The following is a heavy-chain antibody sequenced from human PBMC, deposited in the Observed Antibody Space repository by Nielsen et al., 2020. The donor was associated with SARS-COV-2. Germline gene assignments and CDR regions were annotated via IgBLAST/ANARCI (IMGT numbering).Heavy chain of an antibody. V-gene: IGHV4-4*02. J-gene: IGHJ4*02. CDR1: GGSISSNNW. Sequence: GSLRLSCAVSGGSISSNNWWSWVRQPPGKGLEWIGEIYHRGSTNYSPSLKTRVTISVDKSKNQFSLELRSVTAADTAVYYCAAGYCDSSTCYPADYWGQGTLVTVSS. CDR3: AAGYCDSSTCYPADY. D-gene: IGHD2-2*01. CDR2: IYHRGST.